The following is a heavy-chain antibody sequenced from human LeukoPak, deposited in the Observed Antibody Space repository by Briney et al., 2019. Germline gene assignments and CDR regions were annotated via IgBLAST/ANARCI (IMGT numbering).Heavy chain of an antibody. CDR1: GGSISSGGYS. J-gene: IGHJ4*02. CDR2: IYYRGST. D-gene: IGHD6-13*01. Sequence: SETLSLTCAVSGGSISSGGYSWSWIRQPPGKGLEWIGHIYYRGSTNYNPSLKSRVTISVDTSKNQFSLKLSSVTAADTAVYYCAGHRRDSSWPPPPLPYFDYWGQGTLVTVSS. CDR3: AGHRRDSSWPPPPLPYFDY. V-gene: IGHV4-61*08.